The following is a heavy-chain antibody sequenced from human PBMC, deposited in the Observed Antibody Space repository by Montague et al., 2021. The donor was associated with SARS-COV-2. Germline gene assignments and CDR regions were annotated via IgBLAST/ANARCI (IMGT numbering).Heavy chain of an antibody. V-gene: IGHV4-59*08. CDR2: IFYSGNT. J-gene: IGHJ4*02. CDR1: GGSISSYY. Sequence: SETLSLTCTVSGGSISSYYWSWIRQPPGKGLEWIGYIFYSGNTNYNPSLKSRVTISIDTSKNQFSLKLSSVTAADTAVYYCASGREYSSSAGFDYWGQGTLVTVSS. D-gene: IGHD6-6*01. CDR3: ASGREYSSSAGFDY.